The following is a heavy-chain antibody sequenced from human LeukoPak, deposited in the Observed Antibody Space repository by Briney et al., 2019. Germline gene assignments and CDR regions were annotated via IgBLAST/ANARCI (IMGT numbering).Heavy chain of an antibody. CDR2: ISGRGGST. Sequence: PGGSLRLSCAASGFTFSSYAMSWVRQAPGKGLEWVSGISGRGGSTYFADSVKSRFTISRDDSKNTLFLQMNSLRAEDTAVYYCARAGSIRFDYWGQGTLVTVSS. J-gene: IGHJ4*02. D-gene: IGHD1-26*01. CDR3: ARAGSIRFDY. V-gene: IGHV3-23*01. CDR1: GFTFSSYA.